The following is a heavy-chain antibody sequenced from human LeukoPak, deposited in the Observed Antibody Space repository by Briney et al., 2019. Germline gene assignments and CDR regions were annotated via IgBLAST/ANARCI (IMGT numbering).Heavy chain of an antibody. V-gene: IGHV4-59*01. CDR3: ARGHLAAAGTFDY. Sequence: SETLSLTCTVSGGSISSYYWSWIRQPPGKGLEWIGYIYYSGSTNYNPSLKSRVTISVDTSKNQFSLKLSSVTAADTAVYYCARGHLAAAGTFDYWGQGTLVTVSS. J-gene: IGHJ4*02. D-gene: IGHD6-13*01. CDR1: GGSISSYY. CDR2: IYYSGST.